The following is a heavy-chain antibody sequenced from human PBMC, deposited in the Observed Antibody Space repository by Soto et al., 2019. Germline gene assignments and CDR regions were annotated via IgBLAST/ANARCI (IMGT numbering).Heavy chain of an antibody. CDR2: INPTGGSA. D-gene: IGHD5-12*01. CDR3: ARSGYSGYAFGY. J-gene: IGHJ4*02. V-gene: IGHV1-46*01. Sequence: ASVKVSCXASGYTFSTYYVHWVRLVPGQGLEWMGIINPTGGSARYAQKFQGRVTMTRDTSTSTVYMEVSSLRSEDTAVYYCARSGYSGYAFGYWGQGTQVTVSS. CDR1: GYTFSTYY.